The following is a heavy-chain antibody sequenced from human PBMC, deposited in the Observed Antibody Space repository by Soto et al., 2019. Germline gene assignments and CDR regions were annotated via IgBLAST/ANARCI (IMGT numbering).Heavy chain of an antibody. V-gene: IGHV4-59*01. CDR1: GGSIGSYH. CDR3: ARDTVLTGMFDF. J-gene: IGHJ4*02. D-gene: IGHD4-17*01. CDR2: VYYTGTT. Sequence: LSLTCTVSGGSIGSYHWSWVRQPPGKGLEWIASVYYTGTTNYNPSLGSRVTISIDAPESQISLKLTSVTAADTAFYYCARDTVLTGMFDFWGQGTLVTVSS.